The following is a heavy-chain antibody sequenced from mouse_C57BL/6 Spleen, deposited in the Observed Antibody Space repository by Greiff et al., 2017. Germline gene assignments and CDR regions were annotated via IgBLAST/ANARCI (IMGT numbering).Heavy chain of an antibody. J-gene: IGHJ3*01. CDR1: GYSFTNSY. CDR2: INPNYGTT. Sequence: EVQLQQSGPELVKPGASVKISCKASGYSFTNSYMNWVKQSSGQGLEWIGVINPNYGTTSYNPKFKGKATLTVDKSSSTAYMQLISLTSEDSAVYYCSRRDVYDGGFAYWGQGTLVTVSA. V-gene: IGHV1-39*01. CDR3: SRRDVYDGGFAY. D-gene: IGHD2-2*01.